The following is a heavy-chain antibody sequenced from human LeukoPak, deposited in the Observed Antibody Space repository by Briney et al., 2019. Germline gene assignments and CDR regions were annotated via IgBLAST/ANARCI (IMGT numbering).Heavy chain of an antibody. J-gene: IGHJ5*02. D-gene: IGHD3-22*01. Sequence: GGSLRLSCAASGFTFSGYTMSWVRQAPGKGLEWVSTISGSGVTSYYADSVKGRFTISRDNSKNTLYLQMNSLRAEDTAVYYCAKFRYADYYDSSGYFPYDWFDPWGQGTPVTVSS. V-gene: IGHV3-23*01. CDR3: AKFRYADYYDSSGYFPYDWFDP. CDR1: GFTFSGYT. CDR2: ISGSGVTS.